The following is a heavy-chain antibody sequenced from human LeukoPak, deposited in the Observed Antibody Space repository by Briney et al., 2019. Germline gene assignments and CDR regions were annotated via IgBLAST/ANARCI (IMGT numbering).Heavy chain of an antibody. CDR1: GGSITGRY. J-gene: IGHJ3*02. V-gene: IGHV4-59*08. D-gene: IGHD6-19*01. CDR3: AKLGHSDGWYLGAFDI. CDR2: TSYSRTT. Sequence: SETLSLTCAVSGGSITGRYWNWIRQTPGTRLEWIGYTSYSRTTIYNSYFKGRATMSIDTSKNQLYLNLTSVTATDTAVYYCAKLGHSDGWYLGAFDIWGQGTTVIVSS.